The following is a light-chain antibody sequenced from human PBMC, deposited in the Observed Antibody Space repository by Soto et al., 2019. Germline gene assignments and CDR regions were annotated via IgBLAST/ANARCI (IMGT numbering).Light chain of an antibody. CDR3: SSYTSSTTLYV. CDR1: YSDVGGYKH. CDR2: DAT. J-gene: IGLJ1*01. Sequence: QSALTQPASVSASPGQSITISCIGSYSDVGGYKHVAWYQQYPGKAPKLIIYDATSRPSGSSSRFSGSKSGNTASLTISGLQADDEADYYCSSYTSSTTLYVFGTGTKLTVL. V-gene: IGLV2-14*01.